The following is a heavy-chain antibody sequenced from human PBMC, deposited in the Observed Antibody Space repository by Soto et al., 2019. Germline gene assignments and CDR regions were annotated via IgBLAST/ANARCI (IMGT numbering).Heavy chain of an antibody. CDR2: ISGSGGST. D-gene: IGHD3-16*01. J-gene: IGHJ4*02. V-gene: IGHV3-23*01. CDR3: AKDTPSRGHAFGGVIRGGYFDY. Sequence: EVQLLESGGGLVQPGGSLRLSCAASGFTFSSYAMSWVRQAPGKGLEWVSAISGSGGSTYYADSVKGRFTISRDNSKNTLYLQMNSLRAEDTAVYYCAKDTPSRGHAFGGVIRGGYFDYWGQGTLVTVSS. CDR1: GFTFSSYA.